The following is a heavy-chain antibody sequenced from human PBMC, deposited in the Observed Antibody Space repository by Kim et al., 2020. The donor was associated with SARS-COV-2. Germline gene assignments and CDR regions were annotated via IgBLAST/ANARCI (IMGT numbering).Heavy chain of an antibody. V-gene: IGHV4-34*01. CDR1: GGSFSGYY. CDR2: INHSGST. J-gene: IGHJ4*02. D-gene: IGHD1-26*01. Sequence: SETLSLTCAVYGGSFSGYYWSWIRQPPGKGLEWIGEINHSGSTNYNPSFKSRVTVSVDTSKSQFSLKLNSVTAADTAVYFCARVQGPIGYWGQGTLVTVSS. CDR3: ARVQGPIGY.